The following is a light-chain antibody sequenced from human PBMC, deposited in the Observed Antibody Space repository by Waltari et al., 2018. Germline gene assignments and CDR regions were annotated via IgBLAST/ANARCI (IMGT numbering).Light chain of an antibody. CDR3: QQYYSTPWT. V-gene: IGKV4-1*01. CDR2: WAS. J-gene: IGKJ1*01. CDR1: HIVLGYFNKRDS. Sequence: DIMVTQPPDFLSLSLGARASIHCTPTHIVLGYFNKRDSLAWYQQKPGQPPKLLIHWASTRESGVPDRFRGSGSGTHFTLTISSLQAEDAALYFCQQYYSTPWTFGQGTKVEIK.